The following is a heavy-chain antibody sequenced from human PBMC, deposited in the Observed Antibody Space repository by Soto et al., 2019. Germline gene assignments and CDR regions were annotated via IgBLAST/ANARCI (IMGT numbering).Heavy chain of an antibody. V-gene: IGHV4-31*03. CDR3: ASIVGATTSLGGYYFDY. CDR2: IYYSGST. J-gene: IGHJ4*02. Sequence: SETLSLTCTVSGGSISSGGYYWSWIRQHPGKGLEWIGYIYYSGSTYYNPSLKSRVTISVDTSKNQFSLKLSSVTAADTAVYYCASIVGATTSLGGYYFDYWGQGTLVSVSS. CDR1: GGSISSGGYY. D-gene: IGHD1-26*01.